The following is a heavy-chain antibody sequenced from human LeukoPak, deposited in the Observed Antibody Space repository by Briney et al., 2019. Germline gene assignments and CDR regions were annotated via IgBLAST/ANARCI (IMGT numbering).Heavy chain of an antibody. CDR2: INHSGST. CDR3: ARGGPLQNIVVVVAATQNWFDP. J-gene: IGHJ5*02. V-gene: IGHV4-34*01. Sequence: SETLSLTCAVYGGSFSGYYWSWIRQPPGKGLEWIGDINHSGSTNYNPSLKSRVTISVDTSKNQFSLKLSSVTAADTAVYYCARGGPLQNIVVVVAATQNWFDPWGQGTLVTVSS. CDR1: GGSFSGYY. D-gene: IGHD2-15*01.